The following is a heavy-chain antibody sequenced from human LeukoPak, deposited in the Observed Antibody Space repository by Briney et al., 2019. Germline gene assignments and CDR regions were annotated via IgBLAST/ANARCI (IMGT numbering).Heavy chain of an antibody. J-gene: IGHJ4*02. Sequence: PSETLSLTYTVSGDSISSNNYYWAWIRQPPGKGLEWIGSIPYSGSTYYNPSLKSRVTMSVDTSKNQFSLKLSSVTAADTAVYYCARCKDYYVSGSYYKTFDYWGQGTLVTVSS. CDR3: ARCKDYYVSGSYYKTFDY. V-gene: IGHV4-39*07. CDR2: IPYSGST. CDR1: GDSISSNNYY. D-gene: IGHD3-10*01.